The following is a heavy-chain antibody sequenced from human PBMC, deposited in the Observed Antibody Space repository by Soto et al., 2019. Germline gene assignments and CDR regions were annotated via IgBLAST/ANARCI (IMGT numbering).Heavy chain of an antibody. CDR2: IRSKAYGGTT. J-gene: IGHJ4*02. CDR3: TRVISITIFGVVITEKHFDY. V-gene: IGHV3-49*03. Sequence: GGSLRLSCTASGFTFGDYAMSWFRQAPGKGLEWVGFIRSKAYGGTTEYAASVKGRFTISRDDSKSIAYLQMNSLKTEDTAVYYCTRVISITIFGVVITEKHFDYWGQGTLVTVSS. D-gene: IGHD3-3*01. CDR1: GFTFGDYA.